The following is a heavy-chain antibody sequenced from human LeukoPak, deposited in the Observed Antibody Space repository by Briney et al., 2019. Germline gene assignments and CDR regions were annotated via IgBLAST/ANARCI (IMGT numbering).Heavy chain of an antibody. CDR1: GGSISSSSYY. V-gene: IGHV4-39*01. CDR3: ACSPYIAEVPYYFDY. J-gene: IGHJ4*02. D-gene: IGHD6-13*01. CDR2: IYYSGST. Sequence: SETLSLTCTVSGGSISSSSYYWGWIRQPPGKGLEWIGSIYYSGSTYYNPSLKSRVTISVDTSKNQFSLKLSPVTAADTAVYYCACSPYIAEVPYYFDYWGQGTLVTVSS.